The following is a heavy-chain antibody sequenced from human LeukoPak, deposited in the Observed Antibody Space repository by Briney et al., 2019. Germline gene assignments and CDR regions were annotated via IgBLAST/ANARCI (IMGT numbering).Heavy chain of an antibody. CDR3: ARSSGWSLHFDY. Sequence: PGGSLRLSCAASGFTFSSYAMHWVRQAPGKGLEWVAVISYDGSNKYYADSVKGRFTISRDNSKNTLHLQMNSLRAEDTAVYYCARSSGWSLHFDYWGQGTLVTVSS. V-gene: IGHV3-30-3*01. CDR1: GFTFSSYA. J-gene: IGHJ4*02. D-gene: IGHD6-19*01. CDR2: ISYDGSNK.